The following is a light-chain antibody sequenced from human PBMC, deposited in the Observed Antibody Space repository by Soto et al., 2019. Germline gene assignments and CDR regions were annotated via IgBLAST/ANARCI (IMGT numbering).Light chain of an antibody. V-gene: IGLV2-14*01. J-gene: IGLJ2*01. Sequence: QSALTQPASVSGSPGQSITISCTGTSSDVGGYNYVSWYQQNPGKAPKLMIYDVSNRPSGVSNRFSGSKSGNTASLTISGLQAEDEADYYCSAYTSSSTVVFCGGTQLTVL. CDR2: DVS. CDR3: SAYTSSSTVV. CDR1: SSDVGGYNY.